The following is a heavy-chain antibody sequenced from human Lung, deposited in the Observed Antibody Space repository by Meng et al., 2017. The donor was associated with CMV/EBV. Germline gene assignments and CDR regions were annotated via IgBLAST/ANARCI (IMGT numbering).Heavy chain of an antibody. V-gene: IGHV4-31*03. CDR1: GGSISSGGYY. CDR2: IYYSGST. J-gene: IGHJ6*02. CDR3: ASKPDYYGSGSYYYYGMDV. D-gene: IGHD3-10*01. Sequence: LRLSCTVSGGSISSGGYYWSWIRQHPGKGLEWIGYIYYSGSTYYNPSLKSRVTISVDTSKNQFSLKLSSVTAADTAVYYCASKPDYYGSGSYYYYGMDVXGQGXTVTVSS.